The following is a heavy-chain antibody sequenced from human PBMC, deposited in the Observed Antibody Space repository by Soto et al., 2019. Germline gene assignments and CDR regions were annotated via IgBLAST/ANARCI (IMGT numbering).Heavy chain of an antibody. Sequence: SVKVSCKASGGTFSSYAISWVRQAPGRGLEWMGGIIPIFGTANYAQKFQGRVTITADESTSTAYMELSSLRSEDTAVYYCAKEPRVTTLPYNWFDPWGQGTLVTVSS. CDR3: AKEPRVTTLPYNWFDP. CDR1: GGTFSSYA. CDR2: IIPIFGTA. J-gene: IGHJ5*02. D-gene: IGHD4-17*01. V-gene: IGHV1-69*13.